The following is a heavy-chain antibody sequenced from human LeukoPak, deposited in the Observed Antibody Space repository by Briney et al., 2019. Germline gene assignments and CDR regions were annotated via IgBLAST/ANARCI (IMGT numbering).Heavy chain of an antibody. V-gene: IGHV3-23*01. D-gene: IGHD3-10*01. J-gene: IGHJ6*02. Sequence: GGSLRLSCAASGFTFSSSAMTWVRQAPGRGLEWVSGISGSGGITFYADSVKGRFTISRDNSENTLYLEMNSLRAEDTAVYYCAKMVRGGSYYYYYGMDIWGQGTPVTVSS. CDR2: ISGSGGIT. CDR1: GFTFSSSA. CDR3: AKMVRGGSYYYYYGMDI.